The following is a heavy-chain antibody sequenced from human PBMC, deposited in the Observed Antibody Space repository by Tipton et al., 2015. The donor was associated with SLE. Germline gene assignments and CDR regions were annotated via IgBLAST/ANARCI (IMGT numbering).Heavy chain of an antibody. J-gene: IGHJ5*02. CDR2: INHSRST. V-gene: IGHV4-34*01. Sequence: TLSLTCAVYGGSFSGYYWSWIRQPPGKGLEWIGEINHSRSTNYNPSLKSRVTISVDTSKNQFSLKLSSVTAADTAVYYCARDLEWLFGWFDPWGQGTLVTVSS. CDR1: GGSFSGYY. D-gene: IGHD3-3*01. CDR3: ARDLEWLFGWFDP.